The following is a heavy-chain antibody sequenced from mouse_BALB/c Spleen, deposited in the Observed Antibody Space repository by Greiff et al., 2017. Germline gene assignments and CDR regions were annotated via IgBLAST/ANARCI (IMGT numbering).Heavy chain of an antibody. CDR3: ARSGIYYDYDVDY. CDR1: GFTFSSFG. J-gene: IGHJ2*01. D-gene: IGHD2-4*01. Sequence: EVQGVESGGGLVQPGGSRKLSCAASGFTFSSFGMHWVRQAPEKGLEWVAYISSGSSTIYYADTVKGRFTISRDNPKNTLFLQMTSLRSEDTAMYYCARSGIYYDYDVDYWGQGTTLTVSS. V-gene: IGHV5-17*02. CDR2: ISSGSSTI.